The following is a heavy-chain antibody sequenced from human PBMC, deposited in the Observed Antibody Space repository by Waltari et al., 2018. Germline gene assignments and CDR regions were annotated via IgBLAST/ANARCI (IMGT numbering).Heavy chain of an antibody. D-gene: IGHD1-26*01. V-gene: IGHV4-39*01. CDR2: IYYTGKT. CDR1: GGSISTINYN. J-gene: IGHJ5*02. Sequence: QLQLHESGPGLVTSSETLSLSFTVSGGSISTINYNWGWVRQAPGQGLEWIGSIYYTGKTYYNPSLKSRVTISVDTSKNQFSLRLTSVTAADTALYYCARTYSGDYEFWFDPWGQGTLVSVSS. CDR3: ARTYSGDYEFWFDP.